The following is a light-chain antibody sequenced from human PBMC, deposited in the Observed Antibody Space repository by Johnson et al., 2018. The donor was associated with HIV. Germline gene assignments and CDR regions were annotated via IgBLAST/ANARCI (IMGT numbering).Light chain of an antibody. CDR3: GSWDSSLSACV. Sequence: QSVLTQPPSVSAAPGQKVTISCSGSSSNIGNNYVSWYQQLPGTAPKLLIYENNKRPSGIPDRFSGSKSGTSATLGITGLQTGDETDYYCGSWDSSLSACVFGTVTKGTVL. CDR1: SSNIGNNY. V-gene: IGLV1-51*02. J-gene: IGLJ1*01. CDR2: ENN.